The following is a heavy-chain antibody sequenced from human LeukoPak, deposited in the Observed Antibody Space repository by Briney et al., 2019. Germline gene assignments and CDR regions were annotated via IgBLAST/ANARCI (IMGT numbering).Heavy chain of an antibody. CDR3: ARYIYGLGSFDS. Sequence: SETLSLICTVSGGSISSSGYYWGWIRQPPGKGLEWIGNIYYSGSTYYNPSLKSRVTISVDTSKNQFSLRLSSVTAADTAVYYCARYIYGLGSFDSWGQGTLLTVSS. CDR1: GGSISSSGYY. CDR2: IYYSGST. V-gene: IGHV4-39*01. D-gene: IGHD5-18*01. J-gene: IGHJ4*02.